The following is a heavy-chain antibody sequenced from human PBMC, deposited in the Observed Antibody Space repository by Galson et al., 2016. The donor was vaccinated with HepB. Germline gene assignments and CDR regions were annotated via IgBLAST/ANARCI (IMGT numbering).Heavy chain of an antibody. D-gene: IGHD4-11*01. CDR2: IIPIFDTT. Sequence: SVKVSCKASGGTFSSYAISWVRQAPGQGLEWMGGIIPIFDTTNYAQKFQGRVTITADEFTTTAYMELSSLRSDDTAVYYCAGPDHLNSKHGGDLRNYYGMDVWGQGTTVTVSS. CDR3: AGPDHLNSKHGGDLRNYYGMDV. J-gene: IGHJ6*02. CDR1: GGTFSSYA. V-gene: IGHV1-69*13.